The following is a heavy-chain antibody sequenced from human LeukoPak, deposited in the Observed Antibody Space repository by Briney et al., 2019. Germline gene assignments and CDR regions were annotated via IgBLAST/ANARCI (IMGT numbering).Heavy chain of an antibody. V-gene: IGHV3-66*01. CDR3: ARGGYSGYDYPSHFDY. CDR1: GFTGSSKY. D-gene: IGHD5-12*01. Sequence: GGSLRLSCAASGFTGSSKYMSWVRQAPGKGLEWVSVIYSGGSTYYADSVKGRFTISRDNSKNTLYLQMNSLRDEDTAVYYCARGGYSGYDYPSHFDYWGQGTLVTVSS. J-gene: IGHJ4*02. CDR2: IYSGGST.